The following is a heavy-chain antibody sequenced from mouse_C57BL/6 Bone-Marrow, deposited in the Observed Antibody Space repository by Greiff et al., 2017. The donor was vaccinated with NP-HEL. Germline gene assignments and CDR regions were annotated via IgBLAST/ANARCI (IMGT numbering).Heavy chain of an antibody. D-gene: IGHD1-1*01. CDR1: GFTFSDYG. CDR3: APYYYGSSLDWFAY. V-gene: IGHV5-17*01. J-gene: IGHJ3*01. CDR2: ISSGSSTI. Sequence: EVKLVESGGGLVKPGGSLKLSCAASGFTFSDYGMHWVRQAPEKGLEWVAYISSGSSTIYYADTVKGRFTISRDNAKNTLFLQMTSLRSEDTAMYYCAPYYYGSSLDWFAYWGQGTLVTVSA.